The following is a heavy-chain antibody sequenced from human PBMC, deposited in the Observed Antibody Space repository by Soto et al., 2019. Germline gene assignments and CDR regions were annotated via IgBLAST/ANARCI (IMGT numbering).Heavy chain of an antibody. Sequence: QVQLVESGGGLVKPGGSLRPSCAASGFTFSDSYMSWIRQAPGKGLQWVAYISGSSGYTGYADSVKGRFTISRDNAKNSLYLQMNSLRAEDTAVYYCARDRGGYGPPDVWGQGTTVTVSS. D-gene: IGHD3-10*01. CDR1: GFTFSDSY. CDR3: ARDRGGYGPPDV. V-gene: IGHV3-11*06. CDR2: ISGSSGYT. J-gene: IGHJ6*02.